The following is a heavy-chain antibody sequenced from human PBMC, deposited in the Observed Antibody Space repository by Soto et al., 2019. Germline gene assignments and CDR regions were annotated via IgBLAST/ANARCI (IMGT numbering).Heavy chain of an antibody. CDR3: AKVRDTTMNMNFDY. D-gene: IGHD5-18*01. CDR2: LDNSDGRT. V-gene: IGHV3-23*01. J-gene: IGHJ4*02. Sequence: EEQLLESGGGLVQPGGSLRLSCAASGFTFSDYAMNWVRQAPGKGLEWVSTLDNSDGRTYYTDSVKGRFTISRDNSKNTLFLQMNSLRPEDTAVYYCAKVRDTTMNMNFDYWGQGTLVTVSS. CDR1: GFTFSDYA.